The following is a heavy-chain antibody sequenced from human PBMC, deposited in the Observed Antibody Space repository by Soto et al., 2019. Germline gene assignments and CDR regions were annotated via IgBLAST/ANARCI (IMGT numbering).Heavy chain of an antibody. D-gene: IGHD4-17*01. V-gene: IGHV3-21*01. CDR2: ISSSSSYI. Sequence: EVQLVESGGGLVKPGGSLRLSCAASGFTFSSYSMNWVRQAPGKELEWVSSISSSSSYIYYADSVKGRFTISRDNAKNSLYLQMNSLRAEDTAVYYCARDYGATGGYFDYWGQGTLVTVSS. J-gene: IGHJ4*02. CDR3: ARDYGATGGYFDY. CDR1: GFTFSSYS.